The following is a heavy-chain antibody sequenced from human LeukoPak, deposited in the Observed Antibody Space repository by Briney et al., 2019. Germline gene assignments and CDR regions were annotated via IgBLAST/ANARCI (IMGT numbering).Heavy chain of an antibody. CDR2: ISWNSGTI. CDR3: ARDKYSSSSGYFDF. D-gene: IGHD6-6*01. V-gene: IGHV3-9*01. CDR1: GFIFDDYA. J-gene: IGHJ4*02. Sequence: PGGSLRLSCVASGFIFDDYAMHWVRQAPGKGLEWVSGISWNSGTIVYADSVKGRFTISRDNAKNSLYLQMNSLRAEDTAFYYCARDKYSSSSGYFDFWGQGTLVTVSS.